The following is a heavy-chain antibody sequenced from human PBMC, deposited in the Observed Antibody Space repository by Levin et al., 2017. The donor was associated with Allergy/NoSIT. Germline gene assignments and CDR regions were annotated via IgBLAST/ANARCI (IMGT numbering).Heavy chain of an antibody. CDR3: ANFRGKPLQLSLNWGRIQIDY. CDR2: ISYDGSNK. J-gene: IGHJ4*02. D-gene: IGHD5-18*01. Sequence: GGSLRLSCAASGFTFSSYGMHWVRQAPGKGLEWVAVISYDGSNKYYADSVKGRFTISRDNSKNTLYLQMNSLRAEDTAVYYCANFRGKPLQLSLNWGRIQIDYWGQGTLVTVSS. CDR1: GFTFSSYG. V-gene: IGHV3-30*18.